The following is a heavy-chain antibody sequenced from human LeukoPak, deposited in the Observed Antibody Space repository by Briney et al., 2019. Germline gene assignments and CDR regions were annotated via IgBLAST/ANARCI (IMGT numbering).Heavy chain of an antibody. CDR2: INPSGGST. CDR3: ARERCSSTSCIYYYGMDV. D-gene: IGHD2-2*01. V-gene: IGHV1-46*01. Sequence: GASVKVSCKASGYTFTSYYMHWVRQAPGQGLEWMGIINPSGGSTSYAQKFQGRVTMTRDTSTSTVYMELSSLRSEDTAVYYCARERCSSTSCIYYYGMDVWGQGTTVTVSS. J-gene: IGHJ6*02. CDR1: GYTFTSYY.